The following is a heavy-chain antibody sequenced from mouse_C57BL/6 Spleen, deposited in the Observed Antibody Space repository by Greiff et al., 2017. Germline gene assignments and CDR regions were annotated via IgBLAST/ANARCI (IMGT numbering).Heavy chain of an antibody. V-gene: IGHV2-2*01. CDR3: ARWLLDWYFDV. Sequence: VQRVESGPGLVQPSQSLSITCTVSGFSLTSYGVHWVRQSPGKGLEWLGVIWSGGSTDYNAAFISRLSISKDNSKSQVFFKMNSLQADDTAIYYCARWLLDWYFDVWGTGTTVTVSS. CDR1: GFSLTSYG. D-gene: IGHD2-3*01. J-gene: IGHJ1*03. CDR2: IWSGGST.